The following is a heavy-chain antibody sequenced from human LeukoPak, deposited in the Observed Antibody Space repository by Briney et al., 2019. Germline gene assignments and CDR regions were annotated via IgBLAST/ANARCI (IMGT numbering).Heavy chain of an antibody. V-gene: IGHV1-69*01. CDR1: GGTFSSYA. D-gene: IGHD6-19*01. Sequence: SLKLSCTASGGTFSSYAMSWVRQAPGQGLEWMGGIIPIFGTTNYAQKFQDRVTITPDESTSTAYIEVSSLRAEGSAVYYRAGVGVAGTGSYDYLGQGTLVTVSP. CDR2: IIPIFGTT. J-gene: IGHJ4*02. CDR3: AGVGVAGTGSYDY.